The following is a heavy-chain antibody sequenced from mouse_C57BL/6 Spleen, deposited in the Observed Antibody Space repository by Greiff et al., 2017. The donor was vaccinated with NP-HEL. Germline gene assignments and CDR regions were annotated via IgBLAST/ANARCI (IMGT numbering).Heavy chain of an antibody. J-gene: IGHJ4*01. CDR1: GYTFTDYY. CDR3: ARGYHYAMDY. V-gene: IGHV1-76*01. Sequence: QVQLQQSGAELVRPGASVKLSCKASGYTFTDYYINWVKQRPGQGLEWIARIYPGSGNTYYNEKFKGKATLTAEKSSSTAYMQLSSLTSEDAAVYFCARGYHYAMDYWGQGTSVTVSS. CDR2: IYPGSGNT. D-gene: IGHD1-2*01.